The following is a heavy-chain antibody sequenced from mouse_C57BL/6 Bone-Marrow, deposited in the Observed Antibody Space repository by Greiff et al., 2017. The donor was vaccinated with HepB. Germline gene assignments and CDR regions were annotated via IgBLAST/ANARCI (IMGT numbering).Heavy chain of an antibody. J-gene: IGHJ4*01. Sequence: VQLVESGPGLVQPSQSLSITCTVSGFSLTSYGVHWVRQSPGKGLEWLGVIWSGGSTDYNAAFISRLSISKDNSKSQVFFKMNSLQADDTAIYYCARNFGTTVGYYAMDYWGQGTSVTVSS. V-gene: IGHV2-2*01. CDR1: GFSLTSYG. CDR3: ARNFGTTVGYYAMDY. D-gene: IGHD1-1*01. CDR2: IWSGGST.